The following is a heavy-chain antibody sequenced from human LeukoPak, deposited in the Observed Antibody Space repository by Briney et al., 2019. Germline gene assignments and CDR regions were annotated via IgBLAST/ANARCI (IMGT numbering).Heavy chain of an antibody. D-gene: IGHD6-13*01. CDR1: GGSISSYY. CDR2: IYTSGST. V-gene: IGHV4-4*07. J-gene: IGHJ6*03. Sequence: SETLSLTCTVSGGSISSYYWSWIRQPAGKGLEWIGRIYTSGSTNYNPSLKSRVTMSVDTSKNQFSLKLSSVTAADTAVYYCARNIAAAGRAWAYYYYMDVWGKGTTVTVSS. CDR3: ARNIAAAGRAWAYYYYMDV.